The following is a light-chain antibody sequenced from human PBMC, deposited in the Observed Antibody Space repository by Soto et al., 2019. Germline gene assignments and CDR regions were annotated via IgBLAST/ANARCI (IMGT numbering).Light chain of an antibody. CDR3: QQYWGSSWT. Sequence: EIVLTQSPGTLSLSPGDRATLSCRASQSVSTTYLAWYQQKFGQAPRLLVYGASSRATGIPDRFSGSGSGTDFTLTISRREPEDFAVYYCQQYWGSSWTFGQGTKVEIK. CDR2: GAS. J-gene: IGKJ1*01. V-gene: IGKV3-20*01. CDR1: QSVSTTY.